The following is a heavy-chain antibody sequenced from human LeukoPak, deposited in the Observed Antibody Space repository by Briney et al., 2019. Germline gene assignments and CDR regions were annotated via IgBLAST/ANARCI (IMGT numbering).Heavy chain of an antibody. V-gene: IGHV1-24*01. CDR2: FDPEDGET. D-gene: IGHD3-10*01. J-gene: IGHJ6*02. CDR3: ATDQRGAGLGFRYGSGSYNGMDV. CDR1: GYTLTELS. Sequence: GASVKVSCKVSGYTLTELSMHWVRQTPGKELEWMGGFDPEDGETLYAQKFQGRVTMTEDTSTDTAYMELSSLRSEDTAVYYCATDQRGAGLGFRYGSGSYNGMDVWGQGTTVTVSS.